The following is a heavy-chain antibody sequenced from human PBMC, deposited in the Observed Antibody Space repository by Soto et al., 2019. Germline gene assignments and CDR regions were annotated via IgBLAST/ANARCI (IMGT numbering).Heavy chain of an antibody. Sequence: EVQLVESGGGLVQPGGSLRLSCAASGFTFSSYGMNWVRQAPGKGLQWVSYISSSSSTIYNADSVKGRFTISRDNAKNSLYLQMNSLRDEDTAVYYCASGGPYYYYDSLGYSYWGQGTLVTVSS. CDR2: ISSSSSTI. D-gene: IGHD3-22*01. V-gene: IGHV3-48*02. J-gene: IGHJ4*02. CDR3: ASGGPYYYYDSLGYSY. CDR1: GFTFSSYG.